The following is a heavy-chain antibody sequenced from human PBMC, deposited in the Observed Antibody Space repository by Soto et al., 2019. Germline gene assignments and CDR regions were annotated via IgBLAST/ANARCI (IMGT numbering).Heavy chain of an antibody. V-gene: IGHV1-46*01. CDR3: ARDRAVRGAFYYHYGMDF. Sequence: ASVKVSCKASGYTFTSYYMHWVRQAPGQGLEWMGIINPSGGSTSYAQKFQGRVTMTRDTSTTTVYMELSSLRSDDTAVYYCARDRAVRGAFYYHYGMDFWAQGSTVPGAS. D-gene: IGHD3-10*02. J-gene: IGHJ6*02. CDR2: INPSGGST. CDR1: GYTFTSYY.